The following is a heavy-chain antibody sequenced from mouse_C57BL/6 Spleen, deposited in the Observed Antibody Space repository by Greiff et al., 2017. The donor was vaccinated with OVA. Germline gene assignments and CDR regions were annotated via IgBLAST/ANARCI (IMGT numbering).Heavy chain of an antibody. CDR2: IDPENGDT. V-gene: IGHV14-4*01. CDR3: TTWAY. Sequence: VHVKQSGAELVRPGASVKLSCTASGFNIKDDYMHWVKQRPERGLEWIGWIDPENGDTEYASKFQGKATITADTSSNTAYLQLSSLTSEDTAVYYCTTWAYWGQGTLVTVSA. J-gene: IGHJ3*01. CDR1: GFNIKDDY.